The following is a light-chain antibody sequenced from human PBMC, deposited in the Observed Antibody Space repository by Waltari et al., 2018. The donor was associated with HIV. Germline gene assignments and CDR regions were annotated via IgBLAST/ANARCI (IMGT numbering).Light chain of an antibody. CDR2: EAS. V-gene: IGKV1-33*01. Sequence: DIQMTQSPSFLSASVGDKVTITCQASQDIRHYLNWYQKKAGKAPKLLIYEASKLQTGVPSRFSGSDSGTDLTLTITSLQSEDIGTYYCQQYADLPLTFGGGTQVEIK. CDR1: QDIRHY. CDR3: QQYADLPLT. J-gene: IGKJ4*01.